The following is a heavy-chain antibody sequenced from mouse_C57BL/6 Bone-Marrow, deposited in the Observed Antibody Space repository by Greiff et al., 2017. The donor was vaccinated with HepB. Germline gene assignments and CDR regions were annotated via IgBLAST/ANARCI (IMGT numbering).Heavy chain of an antibody. J-gene: IGHJ3*01. CDR3: ARDGGDSWFAY. V-gene: IGHV5-4*01. CDR1: GFTFSSYA. CDR2: ISDGGSYT. D-gene: IGHD3-3*01. Sequence: VQRVESGGGLVKPGGSLKLSCAASGFTFSSYAMSWVRQTPEKRLEWVATISDGGSYTYYPDNVKGRFTISRDNAQNNLYLQMSHLKSEDTAMYYCARDGGDSWFAYWGQGTLVTVSA.